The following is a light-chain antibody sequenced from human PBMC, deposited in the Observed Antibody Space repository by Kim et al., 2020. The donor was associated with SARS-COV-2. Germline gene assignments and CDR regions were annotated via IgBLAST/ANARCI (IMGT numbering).Light chain of an antibody. CDR1: QSIGTS. V-gene: IGKV1-39*01. J-gene: IGKJ1*01. CDR2: AAS. CDR3: QESYNIPGT. Sequence: GTVGDRDTTSCRASQSIGTSLNGYQKRPGKAPKLLSYAASGLQFGVPSRFSGSVSGTDFTLTINSLQPEDFATYFCQESYNIPGTFGQGTKVDIK.